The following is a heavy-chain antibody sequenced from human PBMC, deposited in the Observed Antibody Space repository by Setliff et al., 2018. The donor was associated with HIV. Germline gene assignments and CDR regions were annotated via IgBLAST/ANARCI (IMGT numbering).Heavy chain of an antibody. V-gene: IGHV4-39*01. D-gene: IGHD6-13*01. CDR1: GGSISSSSYY. CDR3: ARRIAAAGDAFDI. CDR2: IYYSGST. Sequence: VSGGSISSSSYYWGWIRQPPGKGLEWIGSIYYSGSTYYNPSLKSRVTISVDTSKNQFSLKLSSVTAADTAVYYCARRIAAAGDAFDIWGQGTMVTVSS. J-gene: IGHJ3*02.